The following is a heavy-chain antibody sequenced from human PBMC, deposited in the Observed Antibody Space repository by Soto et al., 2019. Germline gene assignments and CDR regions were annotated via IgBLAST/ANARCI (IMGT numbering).Heavy chain of an antibody. Sequence: SETLSLTCAVSGGSISSGGYSWSWIRQPPGKGLEWIGCIYHSGNTYYSPSLKSRVTISVDTSKNQFSLTLSSVTAADTAVYYCARRPSGSGSRRFDSWGQGTLVTVSS. CDR3: ARRPSGSGSRRFDS. V-gene: IGHV4-30-2*03. CDR2: IYHSGNT. D-gene: IGHD3-10*01. CDR1: GGSISSGGYS. J-gene: IGHJ5*01.